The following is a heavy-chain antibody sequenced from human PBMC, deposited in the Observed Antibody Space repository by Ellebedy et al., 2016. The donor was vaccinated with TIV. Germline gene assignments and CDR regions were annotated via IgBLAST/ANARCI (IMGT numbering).Heavy chain of an antibody. CDR3: ARGRYYCSSTSCYAPSWFDP. J-gene: IGHJ5*02. V-gene: IGHV3-9*01. CDR2: ISWKSGSI. D-gene: IGHD2-2*01. CDR1: GFTFDDYA. Sequence: SLKISXAASGFTFDDYAMHWVRQVPGKGLEWVSGISWKSGSIGYADSVKGRFTISRDNAKNSLYLQMNSLGAEDTAVYFCARGRYYCSSTSCYAPSWFDPWGQGTLVTVSS.